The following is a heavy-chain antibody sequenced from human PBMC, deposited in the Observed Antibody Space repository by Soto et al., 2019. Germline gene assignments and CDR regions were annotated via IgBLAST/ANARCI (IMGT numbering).Heavy chain of an antibody. Sequence: GGSLRLSCAASGFTFSSYAMSWVRPAPGKGLEWVSAISGSGGSTYYADSVKGRFTVSRDNSKNTLYLQMNSLRAEDTAVYFCARAGSTGYFDSSGYYLGDYWGQGTLVTVSS. D-gene: IGHD3-22*01. V-gene: IGHV3-23*01. CDR3: ARAGSTGYFDSSGYYLGDY. J-gene: IGHJ4*02. CDR2: ISGSGGST. CDR1: GFTFSSYA.